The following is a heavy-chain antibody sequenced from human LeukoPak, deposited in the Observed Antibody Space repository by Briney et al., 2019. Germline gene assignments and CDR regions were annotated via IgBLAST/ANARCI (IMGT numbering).Heavy chain of an antibody. CDR1: GFTFNNYA. J-gene: IGHJ4*02. CDR3: ARREMGGTAMADFDY. V-gene: IGHV3-48*04. Sequence: PGGSLRLSCAASGFTFNNYAMNWVRQAPGKGLEWVSYISSSSSTIYYADSVKGRFTISRDNAKNSLYLQMNSLRAEDTAVYYCARREMGGTAMADFDYWGQGTLVTVSS. D-gene: IGHD5-18*01. CDR2: ISSSSSTI.